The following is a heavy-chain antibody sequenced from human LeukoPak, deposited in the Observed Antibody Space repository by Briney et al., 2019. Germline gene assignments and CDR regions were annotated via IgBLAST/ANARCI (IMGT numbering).Heavy chain of an antibody. V-gene: IGHV1-2*06. CDR1: GYTFTGYD. CDR3: ARDGDPGIVVVTVTIDY. J-gene: IGHJ4*02. CDR2: INPNSGGT. Sequence: ASVKVSCKASGYTFTGYDMHWVRQAPGQGLEWMGRINPNSGGTNYAQKFQVRVTMTRDTSISTAYMELGTLRSDDTAVYYCARDGDPGIVVVTVTIDYWGQGTLVTVSS. D-gene: IGHD2-21*02.